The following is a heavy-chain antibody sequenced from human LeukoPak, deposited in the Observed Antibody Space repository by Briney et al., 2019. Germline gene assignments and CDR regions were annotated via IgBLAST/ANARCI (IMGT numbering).Heavy chain of an antibody. Sequence: GGSLRLSCAASRFTFSSYGMHWVRQAPGKGLGWVAYIQYDGSNAQYADSVKGRFSISRDSSKNILYLQMNSLRAEDTAVYYCARDPPPAYCGGDCYFDYWGQGTLVTVSS. D-gene: IGHD2-21*02. V-gene: IGHV3-30*02. J-gene: IGHJ4*02. CDR3: ARDPPPAYCGGDCYFDY. CDR1: RFTFSSYG. CDR2: IQYDGSNA.